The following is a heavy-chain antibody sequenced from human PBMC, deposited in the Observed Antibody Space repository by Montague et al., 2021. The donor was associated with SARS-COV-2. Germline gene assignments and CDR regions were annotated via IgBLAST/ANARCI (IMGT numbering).Heavy chain of an antibody. D-gene: IGHD4/OR15-4a*01. V-gene: IGHV4-4*02. CDR3: ARGGYGGWMGYYFDY. Sequence: SETLSLTCAVSGGSISSSNWRSWVRQPPGKGLEWIGEIHHSGSTXYNPSRKSRVTMSVDRSKNHFSLRLSSVTAVDTAMYYCARGGYGGWMGYYFDYWGQGTLVTVSS. CDR2: IHHSGST. J-gene: IGHJ4*02. CDR1: GGSISSSNW.